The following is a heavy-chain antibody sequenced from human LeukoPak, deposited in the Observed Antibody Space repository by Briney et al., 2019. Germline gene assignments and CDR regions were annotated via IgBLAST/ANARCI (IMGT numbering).Heavy chain of an antibody. Sequence: ASVKVSCKASGYTFTGYYMHWVRQAPGQGLEWMGWINPNSGGTNYAQKFQGRVTMTRDTSISTAYMELSRLRSDDTAVYYCARGRQLVRHNWFDPWGQGTLVTVSS. D-gene: IGHD6-6*01. CDR2: INPNSGGT. CDR3: ARGRQLVRHNWFDP. CDR1: GYTFTGYY. V-gene: IGHV1-2*02. J-gene: IGHJ5*02.